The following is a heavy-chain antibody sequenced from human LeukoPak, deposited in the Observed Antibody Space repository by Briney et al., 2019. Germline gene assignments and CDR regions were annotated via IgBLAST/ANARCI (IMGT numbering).Heavy chain of an antibody. Sequence: GGSLRLSCAASGFTFDDYGMSWVRQAPGKGLEWVSGINWNGGSTGYADSVKGRFTISRDNSKNTLYLQMNSLRAEDTAVYYCAQGVAVAGTHFDYWGQGTLVTVSS. V-gene: IGHV3-20*04. J-gene: IGHJ4*02. CDR2: INWNGGST. D-gene: IGHD6-19*01. CDR3: AQGVAVAGTHFDY. CDR1: GFTFDDYG.